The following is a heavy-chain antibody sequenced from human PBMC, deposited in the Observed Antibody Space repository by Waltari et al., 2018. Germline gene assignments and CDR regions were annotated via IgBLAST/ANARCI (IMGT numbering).Heavy chain of an antibody. CDR2: TTPNRGAT. CDR1: GYTFTGYY. V-gene: IGHV1-2*06. D-gene: IGHD4-17*01. J-gene: IGHJ4*02. Sequence: QVQLVQSGAEVKKPGASVKVSCKASGYTFTGYYMHWVRQAPGQGLEWMGRTTPNRGATNYAQKFQGRVTMAGDTSISTADMGLGRLGSYATAVYSWARGDGGGNDYGDYNFDYWGQGTLVTVSS. CDR3: ARGDGGGNDYGDYNFDY.